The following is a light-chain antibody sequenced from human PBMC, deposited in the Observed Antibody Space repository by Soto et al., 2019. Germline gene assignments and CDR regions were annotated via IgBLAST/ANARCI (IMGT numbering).Light chain of an antibody. CDR3: QQSYSVPLT. CDR2: AAS. Sequence: DIQMTQSPSSLSASVGDRVTITCRASQSLVSYLNWYQQKPGKAPKLLIYAASSLQSGVPSRFSGSGSETQFTLTISNLQPEDFAIYFCQQSYSVPLTFGPGTKVEIK. CDR1: QSLVSY. J-gene: IGKJ3*01. V-gene: IGKV1-39*01.